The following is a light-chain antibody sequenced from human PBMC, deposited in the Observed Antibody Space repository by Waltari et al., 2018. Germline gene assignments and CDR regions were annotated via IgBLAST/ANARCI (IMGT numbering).Light chain of an antibody. CDR1: SGDVGTSNS. V-gene: IGLV2-14*03. CDR3: SSQSSDNVVL. CDR2: DVS. J-gene: IGLJ3*02. Sequence: QSALTQPASVSGSPGQSITLSFTGTSGDVGTSNSVSWYQDHPGQGPKVIIYDVSDRPSGVSARFSGSKSGNTASLTISGLQAEDEADYYCSSQSSDNVVLFGGGTKVTVL.